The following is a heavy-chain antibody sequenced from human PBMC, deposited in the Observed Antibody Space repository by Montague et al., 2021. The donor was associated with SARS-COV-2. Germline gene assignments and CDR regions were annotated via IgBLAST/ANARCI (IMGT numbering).Heavy chain of an antibody. CDR1: GASISGANDY. Sequence: TLSLTCSVSGASISGANDYWTWIRQPAGKGLEWIGHISTSGSSSYNPSLKSRVTIILDTSKQQFSLELTSVTAADTAVYYCARDRRGMAMAGRAYYYYYMDVWGQGTTVTVSS. CDR2: ISTSGSS. CDR3: ARDRRGMAMAGRAYYYYYMDV. D-gene: IGHD6-19*01. J-gene: IGHJ6*03. V-gene: IGHV4-61*09.